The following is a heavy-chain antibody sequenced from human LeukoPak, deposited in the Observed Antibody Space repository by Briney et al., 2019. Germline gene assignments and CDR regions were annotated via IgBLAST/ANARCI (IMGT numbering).Heavy chain of an antibody. CDR1: SGSFSGYY. V-gene: IGHV4-34*01. CDR2: INHSGST. J-gene: IGHJ4*02. D-gene: IGHD5-18*01. CDR3: ARVRQVRGYSYGSTPSFDY. Sequence: PSETLSLTCAVYSGSFSGYYWSWIRQPPGKGLEWIGEINHSGSTNYNPSLKSRVTISVDTSKNQFSLKLSSVTAADTAVYYCARVRQVRGYSYGSTPSFDYWGQGTLVTVSS.